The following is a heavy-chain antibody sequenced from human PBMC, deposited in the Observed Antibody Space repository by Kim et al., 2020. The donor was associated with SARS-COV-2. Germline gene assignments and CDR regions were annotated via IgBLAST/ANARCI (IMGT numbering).Heavy chain of an antibody. V-gene: IGHV6-1*01. CDR3: ASYPSGTRGAFDV. Sequence: SQTLSLTCAISGDRVSTVSTVWNWIRQSPSRGLEWLGRTYHGSKWYNDYAVSVKSRITISTDTSKNQFSLQLNSVTPEDTAVYFCASYPSGTRGAFDVWGQGTMVTVSS. D-gene: IGHD6-13*01. CDR1: GDRVSTVSTV. J-gene: IGHJ3*01. CDR2: TYHGSKWYN.